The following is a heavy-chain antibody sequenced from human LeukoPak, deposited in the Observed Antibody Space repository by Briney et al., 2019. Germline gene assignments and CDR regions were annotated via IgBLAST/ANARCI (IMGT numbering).Heavy chain of an antibody. CDR1: GFMFRDAA. Sequence: GGSLRLSCAASGFMFRDAAMTWVRQAPGKGLEWVSLIASSGLNTYYADSVKGRFTISRDNAKNSLYLQMNSLRAEDTAVYYCARFDYADYLAFDYWGQGTLVTVSS. CDR2: IASSGLNT. CDR3: ARFDYADYLAFDY. D-gene: IGHD4-17*01. V-gene: IGHV3-11*04. J-gene: IGHJ4*02.